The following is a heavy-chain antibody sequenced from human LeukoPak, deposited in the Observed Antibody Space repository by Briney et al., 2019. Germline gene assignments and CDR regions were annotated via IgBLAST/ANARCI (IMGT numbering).Heavy chain of an antibody. D-gene: IGHD6-6*01. CDR3: ASIRVNSSSSGYYYYMDV. CDR2: IIPIFGTA. J-gene: IGHJ6*03. Sequence: SVKVSCTASGGTFSSYAISWVRQAPGQGLEWMGGIIPIFGTANYAQKFQGRVTITTDESTSTAYMELSSLRSEDTAVYYCASIRVNSSSSGYYYYMDVWGKGTTVTVSS. CDR1: GGTFSSYA. V-gene: IGHV1-69*05.